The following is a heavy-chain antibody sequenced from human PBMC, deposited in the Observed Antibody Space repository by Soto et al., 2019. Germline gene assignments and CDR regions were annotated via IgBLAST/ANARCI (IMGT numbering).Heavy chain of an antibody. CDR2: ISSSSSYI. Sequence: GGSLRLSCAASGFTFSSYSMNWVRQAPGKGLEWVSSISSSSSYIYYADSVKGRFTISRDNAKNSLYLQMNSLRAEDTAVYYCARDCRGTRYGMDVWGQGTTVTVSS. J-gene: IGHJ6*02. D-gene: IGHD1-1*01. V-gene: IGHV3-21*01. CDR1: GFTFSSYS. CDR3: ARDCRGTRYGMDV.